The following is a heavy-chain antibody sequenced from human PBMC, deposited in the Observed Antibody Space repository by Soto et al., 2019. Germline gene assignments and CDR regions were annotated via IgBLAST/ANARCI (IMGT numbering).Heavy chain of an antibody. CDR1: GFSLSTSGVG. Sequence: QINLKESGPTLVKPTQTLTLTCTFSGFSLSTSGVGVGWIRQPPGKGLEWLALIYWDDDKRYSPSLRSRLTITKDTSKNQVVLTMTNMDPVDTATYYCAHRTIQVYGMDVWGLGTTVTVSS. J-gene: IGHJ6*02. CDR2: IYWDDDK. V-gene: IGHV2-5*02. CDR3: AHRTIQVYGMDV. D-gene: IGHD5-18*01.